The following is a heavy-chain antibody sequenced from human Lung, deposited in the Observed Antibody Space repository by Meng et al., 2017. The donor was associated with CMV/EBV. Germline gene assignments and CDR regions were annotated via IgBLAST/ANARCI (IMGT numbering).Heavy chain of an antibody. CDR3: ASQDIVVVPAAIRNYYYYGMDV. CDR2: IRYDGSNK. CDR1: GFTFSSYG. Sequence: GGSLRLXCAASGFTFSSYGMHWVRQAPGKGLEWVAFIRYDGSNKYYADSVKGRFTISRDNSKNTLYLQMNSLGAEDTAVYYCASQDIVVVPAAIRNYYYYGMDVWGQGTTVTVSS. J-gene: IGHJ6*02. D-gene: IGHD2-2*02. V-gene: IGHV3-30*02.